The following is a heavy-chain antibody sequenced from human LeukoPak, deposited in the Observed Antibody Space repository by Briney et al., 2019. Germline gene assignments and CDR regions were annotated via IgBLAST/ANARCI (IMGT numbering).Heavy chain of an antibody. CDR2: ISSSSSYI. CDR1: GFTFSSYN. Sequence: GGSLRLSCVASGFTFSSYNMNWVRQAPGKGLEWVSSISSSSSYIYYADSVKGRFTVSRDNAKNSLFLQMNSLRAEDTAVYYCAKEDYYYGSGSLDYWGQGTLVTVSS. D-gene: IGHD3-10*01. V-gene: IGHV3-21*01. J-gene: IGHJ4*02. CDR3: AKEDYYYGSGSLDY.